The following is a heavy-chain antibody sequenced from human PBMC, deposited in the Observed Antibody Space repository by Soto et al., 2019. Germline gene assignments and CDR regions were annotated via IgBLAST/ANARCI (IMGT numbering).Heavy chain of an antibody. CDR1: GYTFSTSG. CDR3: ARAGAAPYYYYGMDV. V-gene: IGHV1-18*01. D-gene: IGHD2-15*01. CDR2: ISTYNGDT. J-gene: IGHJ6*02. Sequence: ASVKVSCKASGYTFSTSGMSWLRQAPGQGLEWMGWISTYNGDTNDAPKFQDRVTMTSDTSTSTVYMELWSLRSDDTAVYYCARAGAAPYYYYGMDVWGQGTRVTVSS.